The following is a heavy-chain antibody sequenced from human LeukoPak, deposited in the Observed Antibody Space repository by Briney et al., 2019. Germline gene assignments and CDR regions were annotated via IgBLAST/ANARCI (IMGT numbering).Heavy chain of an antibody. CDR1: GFSFSSYS. D-gene: IGHD1-7*01. Sequence: GGSLRLSCAASGFSFSSYSMNWDRQAPGKGLEWVSYISSSSSAIYYADSVKGRFTISRDNAKSSLYLQMNSLRAEDTAVYSCARGRNWNYDPFDYWGQGTLVTVSS. J-gene: IGHJ4*02. V-gene: IGHV3-48*01. CDR2: ISSSSSAI. CDR3: ARGRNWNYDPFDY.